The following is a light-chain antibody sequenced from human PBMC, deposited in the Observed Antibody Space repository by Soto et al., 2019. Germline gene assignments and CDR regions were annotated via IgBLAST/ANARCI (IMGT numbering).Light chain of an antibody. CDR2: GAF. V-gene: IGKV3-15*01. J-gene: IGKJ4*01. Sequence: EIVMTQSPATLSVSPGETATLSCRASQSVSYNLAWYQQKPGQGPRLLIYGAFTRATGIAARFSGSGSATEFTLTISSLQSEDFAVYYCQQYKNWPPLTFGGGTKVEIK. CDR1: QSVSYN. CDR3: QQYKNWPPLT.